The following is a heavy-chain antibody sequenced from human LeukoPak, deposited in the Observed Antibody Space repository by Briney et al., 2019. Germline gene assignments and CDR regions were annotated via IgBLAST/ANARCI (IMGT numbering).Heavy chain of an antibody. Sequence: ASVKVSCKASGYTFTNYDINWVRQATGQGLEWMGWMSPNSGNTGYAQKFQGRITMTRDTSISTAYMELSSLRSEDTAVHYCARNLYNTGDFESWGQGTLVTVSS. V-gene: IGHV1-8*01. D-gene: IGHD1-14*01. CDR3: ARNLYNTGDFES. CDR1: GYTFTNYD. J-gene: IGHJ4*02. CDR2: MSPNSGNT.